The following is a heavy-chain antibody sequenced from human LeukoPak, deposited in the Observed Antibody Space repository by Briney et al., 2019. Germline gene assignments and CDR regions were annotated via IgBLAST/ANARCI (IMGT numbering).Heavy chain of an antibody. CDR1: GFFSSDYY. CDR3: ARLYCSGGSCHKDYYYYGMDV. D-gene: IGHD2-15*01. CDR2: ISSSSSYT. Sequence: PGGSLRLSCAASGFFSSDYYMSWIRQAPGKGLEWVSYISSSSSYTNYADSVKGRFTISRDNAKNSLYLQMNSLRAEDTAVYYCARLYCSGGSCHKDYYYYGMDVWGKGTTVTVSS. V-gene: IGHV3-11*06. J-gene: IGHJ6*04.